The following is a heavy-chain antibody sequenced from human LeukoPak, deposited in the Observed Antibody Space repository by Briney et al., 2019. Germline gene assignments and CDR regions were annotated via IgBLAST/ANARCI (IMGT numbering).Heavy chain of an antibody. CDR3: AKGVVSGTLYYYGMDV. V-gene: IGHV3-23*01. CDR2: ISGSGDST. J-gene: IGHJ6*02. CDR1: GFTFSSYG. D-gene: IGHD6-13*01. Sequence: GGSLRLSCAASGFTFSSYGMSWVRQAPGKGLHWVSAISGSGDSTYYADSVKGRFIISRDNSKNSVYLQMNILTAEDTATYYCAKGVVSGTLYYYGMDVWGQGTTVTVSS.